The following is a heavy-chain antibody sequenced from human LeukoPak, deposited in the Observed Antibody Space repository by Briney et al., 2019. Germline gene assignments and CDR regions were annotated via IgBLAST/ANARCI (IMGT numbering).Heavy chain of an antibody. D-gene: IGHD3-10*01. V-gene: IGHV1-2*02. Sequence: AASVKVSCKASGYTFTSYDINWVRQATGQGLEWMGWINPNSGGTKYAQKFQGRVTMTRDTSISTAYMELSRLRSDDTAVYYCARDLRITDKWGQGTLVTVSS. CDR3: ARDLRITDK. CDR2: INPNSGGT. CDR1: GYTFTSYD. J-gene: IGHJ4*02.